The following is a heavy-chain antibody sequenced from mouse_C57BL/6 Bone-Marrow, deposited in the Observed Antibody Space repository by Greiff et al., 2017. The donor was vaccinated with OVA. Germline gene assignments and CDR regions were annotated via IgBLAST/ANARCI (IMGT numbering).Heavy chain of an antibody. CDR2: INPSNGGT. D-gene: IGHD1-1*01. CDR3: ARLGTTVVATNYFDY. Sequence: VQLQQPGTELVKPGASVKLSCKASGYTFTSYWMHWVKQRPGQGLEWIGNINPSNGGTNYNEKFKSKATLTVDKSSSTAYMQLSSLTSEDSAVYYCARLGTTVVATNYFDYWGQGTTLTVSS. V-gene: IGHV1-53*01. J-gene: IGHJ2*01. CDR1: GYTFTSYW.